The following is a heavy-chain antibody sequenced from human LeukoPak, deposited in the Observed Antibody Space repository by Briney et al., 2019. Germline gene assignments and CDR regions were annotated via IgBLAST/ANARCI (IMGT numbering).Heavy chain of an antibody. CDR1: GYTFTSYA. V-gene: IGHV1-3*01. Sequence: ASVKVSCKASGYTFTSYAMHWVRQAPGQRLEWMGWINAGNGNTKYSQKFQGRVTITRDTSASTAYMELSRLRSDDTAVYYCAREVVVVAATGNFDYWGQGTLVTVSS. CDR2: INAGNGNT. D-gene: IGHD2-15*01. CDR3: AREVVVVAATGNFDY. J-gene: IGHJ4*02.